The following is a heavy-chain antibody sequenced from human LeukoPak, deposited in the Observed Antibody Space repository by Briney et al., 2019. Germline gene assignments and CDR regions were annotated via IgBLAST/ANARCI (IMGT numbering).Heavy chain of an antibody. J-gene: IGHJ4*02. D-gene: IGHD4/OR15-4a*01. CDR2: IYSDNT. V-gene: IGHV3-53*01. CDR3: ARRAGAYSHPYDY. CDR1: GYTVSSNS. Sequence: GGSLRLSCAASGYTVSSNSMSWVRQAPGKGLEWVSFIYSDNTHYSDSVKGRFTISRDNSKNTLYLQMNSLRAEDTAVYYCARRAGAYSHPYDYWGQGTLVTVSS.